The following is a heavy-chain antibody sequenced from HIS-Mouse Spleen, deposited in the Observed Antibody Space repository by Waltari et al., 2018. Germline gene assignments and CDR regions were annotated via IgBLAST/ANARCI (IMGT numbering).Heavy chain of an antibody. V-gene: IGHV4-39*07. CDR2: IYYSGRT. D-gene: IGHD6-13*01. CDR1: GGSISSSSYY. CDR3: ARESPYSSSWYDWYFDL. J-gene: IGHJ2*01. Sequence: QLQLQESGPGLVKPSETLSLTCTVSGGSISSSSYYWGWILKLPGKGLEWCGSIYYSGRTDDNPSLKRRVTRSVDTSKNQFSRKLSSVTAADTAVYYCARESPYSSSWYDWYFDLWGRGTLVTVSS.